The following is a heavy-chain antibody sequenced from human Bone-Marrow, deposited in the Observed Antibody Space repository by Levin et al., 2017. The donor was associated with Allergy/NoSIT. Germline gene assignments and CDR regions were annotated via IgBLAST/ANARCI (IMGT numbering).Heavy chain of an antibody. Sequence: GESLKISCAASGFAFSDYYMSWIRQAPGKGLEWVSYISRSGSTIYYADSLKGRFIISRDNAKNSLYLQMNSLRADDTAVYYCARGIEGSDNYYYYGMDVWGQGTTVTVSS. CDR3: ARGIEGSDNYYYYGMDV. CDR2: ISRSGSTI. J-gene: IGHJ6*02. V-gene: IGHV3-11*01. D-gene: IGHD3-9*01. CDR1: GFAFSDYY.